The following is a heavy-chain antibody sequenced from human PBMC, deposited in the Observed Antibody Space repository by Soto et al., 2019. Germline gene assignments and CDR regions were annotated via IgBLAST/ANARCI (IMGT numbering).Heavy chain of an antibody. CDR3: ARDNPAVAGTRIYYYYYYMDV. J-gene: IGHJ6*03. CDR1: GFTVSSNY. CDR2: IYSGGST. V-gene: IGHV3-66*01. Sequence: GGSLRLSCAASGFTVSSNYMSWVRQAPGKGLEWVSVIYSGGSTYYADSVKGRFTISRDNSKNTLYLQMNSLRAEDTAVYYCARDNPAVAGTRIYYYYYYMDVWGKGTTVTVSS. D-gene: IGHD6-19*01.